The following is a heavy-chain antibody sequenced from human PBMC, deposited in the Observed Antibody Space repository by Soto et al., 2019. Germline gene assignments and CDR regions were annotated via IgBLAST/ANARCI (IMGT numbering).Heavy chain of an antibody. CDR3: AKDSIRYNYYYYMDV. D-gene: IGHD3-3*02. Sequence: HPGGSLRLSCAASGFTFDDYAMHWVRQAPGKGLEWVSGISWNSGSIGYADSVKGRFTISRDNAKNSLYLQMNSLRAEDTALYYCAKDSIRYNYYYYMDVWGKGTTVTVSS. CDR1: GFTFDDYA. V-gene: IGHV3-9*01. J-gene: IGHJ6*03. CDR2: ISWNSGSI.